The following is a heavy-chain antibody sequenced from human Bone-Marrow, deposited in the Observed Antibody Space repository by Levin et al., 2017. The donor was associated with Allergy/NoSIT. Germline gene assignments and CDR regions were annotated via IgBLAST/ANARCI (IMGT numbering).Heavy chain of an antibody. CDR2: ISYSGLT. CDR1: GASFSGADYW. Sequence: SETLSLTCTVSGASFSGADYWWSWIRQPPGKALEWIGYISYSGLTYYNPSLKNRITLSLDASRNQLSLWVSSVTAADTAVYFCARDSRHDDGAGTYVHDAFDMWCQGTMVTVAS. J-gene: IGHJ3*02. D-gene: IGHD4/OR15-4a*01. CDR3: ARDSRHDDGAGTYVHDAFDM. V-gene: IGHV4-30-4*08.